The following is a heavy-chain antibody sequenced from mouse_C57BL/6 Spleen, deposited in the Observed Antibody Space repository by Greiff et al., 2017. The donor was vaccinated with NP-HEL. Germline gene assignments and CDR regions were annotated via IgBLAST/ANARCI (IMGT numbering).Heavy chain of an antibody. D-gene: IGHD2-2*01. CDR3: ARNGYPGGWYFDV. V-gene: IGHV1-59*01. Sequence: VQLQQPGAELVRPGTSVKLSCKASGYTFTSYWMHWVKQRPGQGLEWIGVIDPSDSYTNYNQKFKGKATLTVDTSSSTAYMQLSSLTSEDSAVYYCARNGYPGGWYFDVWGTGTTVTVSS. CDR2: IDPSDSYT. J-gene: IGHJ1*03. CDR1: GYTFTSYW.